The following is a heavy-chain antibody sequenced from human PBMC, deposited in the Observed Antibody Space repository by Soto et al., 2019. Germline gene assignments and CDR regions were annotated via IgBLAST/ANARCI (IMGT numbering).Heavy chain of an antibody. V-gene: IGHV4-34*01. J-gene: IGHJ6*02. D-gene: IGHD5-12*01. Sequence: PSETLSLTCAVNGGSFSDYYWSWVRQPPGKGLEWIGEISHSGSTSYNPSLKSRVTISIDTSKNQFSLKLSSVSAADTAMYYCARGLQRRFGGYKGLGYNGMDVWGQGTTVTVSS. CDR2: ISHSGST. CDR1: GGSFSDYY. CDR3: ARGLQRRFGGYKGLGYNGMDV.